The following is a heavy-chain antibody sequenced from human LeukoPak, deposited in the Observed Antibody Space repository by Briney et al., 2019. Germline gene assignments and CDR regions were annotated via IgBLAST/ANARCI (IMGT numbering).Heavy chain of an antibody. CDR2: ISGSGGRT. D-gene: IGHD3-22*01. Sequence: PGGSLRLSCAVSGFTLSHYGMSWVRQAPGKGLEWVAGISGSGGRTNYADSVKGRFTISRDNPKNTLYLQMNSLRVEDTAVYFCAKRGVVIRVILVGFHKEAYYFDSWGQGALVTVSS. CDR3: AKRGVVIRVILVGFHKEAYYFDS. V-gene: IGHV3-23*01. J-gene: IGHJ4*02. CDR1: GFTLSHYG.